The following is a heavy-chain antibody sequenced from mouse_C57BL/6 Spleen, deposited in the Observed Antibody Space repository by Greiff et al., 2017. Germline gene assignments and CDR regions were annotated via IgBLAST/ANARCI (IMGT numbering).Heavy chain of an antibody. CDR2: IYPRDGST. J-gene: IGHJ4*01. CDR1: GYTFTSYD. D-gene: IGHD2-3*01. V-gene: IGHV1-85*01. CDR3: ANPIYDGYFYAMDY. Sequence: VQLQQSGPELVKPGASVKLSCKASGYTFTSYDINWVKQRPGQGLEWIGWIYPRDGSTKYNEKFKGKGTLIVATSSSTAYMVLHSLTSEDSAVYFCANPIYDGYFYAMDYWGQGTSVTVSS.